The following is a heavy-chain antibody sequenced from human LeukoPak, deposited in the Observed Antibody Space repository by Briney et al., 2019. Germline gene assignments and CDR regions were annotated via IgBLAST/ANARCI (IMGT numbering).Heavy chain of an antibody. D-gene: IGHD6-19*01. CDR3: ASLGNPYSSGWTIDY. CDR1: GFTVSTNY. V-gene: IGHV3-53*05. J-gene: IGHJ4*02. Sequence: PGGSLRLSCAASGFTVSTNYMNWVRQAPGKGLEWVSVIYSGGSTYYADSVKGRFTISRDNSKNTLYLQMNSLRSDDTAVYYCASLGNPYSSGWTIDYWGQGTLVTVSS. CDR2: IYSGGST.